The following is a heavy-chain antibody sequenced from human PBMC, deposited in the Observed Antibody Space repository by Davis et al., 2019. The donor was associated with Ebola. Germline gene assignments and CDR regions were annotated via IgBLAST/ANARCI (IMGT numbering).Heavy chain of an antibody. CDR1: GGSISSYY. V-gene: IGHV4-59*01. CDR3: AREVAVAGGMDV. J-gene: IGHJ6*02. D-gene: IGHD6-19*01. CDR2: IYYSGST. Sequence: PSETLSLTCTVSGGSISSYYWSWIRQPPGKGLEWIGYIYYSGSTNYNPSLKSRVTISVDTSKNQFSLKLSSVTAADTAVYYCAREVAVAGGMDVWGQGTTVTVSS.